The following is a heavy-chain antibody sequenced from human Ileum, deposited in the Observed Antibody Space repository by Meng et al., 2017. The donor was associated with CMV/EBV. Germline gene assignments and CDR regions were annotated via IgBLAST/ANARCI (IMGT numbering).Heavy chain of an antibody. V-gene: IGHV1-2*02. D-gene: IGHD2-2*01. J-gene: IGHJ6*02. CDR3: ARVASVPAATRTTWYYGMDV. Sequence: ASVKVSCKASGYTFTGYYMHWGRQAPGQGREWMGWINPNSGGTNYAQKFQGRVTMTRDTSISTAYMELSRLRSDDTAVYYCARVASVPAATRTTWYYGMDVWGQGTTVTVSS. CDR2: INPNSGGT. CDR1: GYTFTGYY.